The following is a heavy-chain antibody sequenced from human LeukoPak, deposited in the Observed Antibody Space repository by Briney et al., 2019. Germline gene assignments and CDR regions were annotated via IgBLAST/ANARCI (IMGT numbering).Heavy chain of an antibody. CDR1: GFTFSSYS. J-gene: IGHJ5*02. V-gene: IGHV3-48*01. Sequence: GGSLRLSCAASGFTFSSYSMNWVRQAPGKGLEWVSYITGSISTIYYADSVKGRFTISRDNAKNSVYLQMNSLRLEDTAVYYCARDNSVRDEAWWFNPWGQGTLVTVSS. CDR3: ARDNSVRDEAWWFNP. CDR2: ITGSISTI. D-gene: IGHD5-24*01.